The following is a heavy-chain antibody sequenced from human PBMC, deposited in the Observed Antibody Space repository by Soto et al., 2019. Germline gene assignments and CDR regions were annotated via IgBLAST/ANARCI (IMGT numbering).Heavy chain of an antibody. D-gene: IGHD3-16*02. CDR3: AHSRSPRLLDY. CDR2: IYWDDDK. Sequence: QITLKESGPTLVKPTQTLTLTCTSSGFSLSTSEVGVGWIRQPPGKALEWLALIYWDDDKRYSPSLNSRLTITKDTSKNQEVLTMTNMDPVDTATYYCAHSRSPRLLDYWGQGTLVTVSS. V-gene: IGHV2-5*02. J-gene: IGHJ4*02. CDR1: GFSLSTSEVG.